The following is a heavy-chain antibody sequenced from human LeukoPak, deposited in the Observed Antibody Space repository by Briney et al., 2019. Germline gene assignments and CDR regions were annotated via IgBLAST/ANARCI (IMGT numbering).Heavy chain of an antibody. V-gene: IGHV3-43*01. Sequence: PGGSLRLSCAASGFTFDDYTMHWVRQAPGKGLEWVSLICWDGGSTYYADAVKGRFPISRDNSKNSLYLQMNSLRTEDTALYYCGKDGAGDSSGYMGTRYYYYYYMDVWGKGTTVTVSS. CDR1: GFTFDDYT. J-gene: IGHJ6*03. CDR3: GKDGAGDSSGYMGTRYYYYYYMDV. D-gene: IGHD3-22*01. CDR2: ICWDGGST.